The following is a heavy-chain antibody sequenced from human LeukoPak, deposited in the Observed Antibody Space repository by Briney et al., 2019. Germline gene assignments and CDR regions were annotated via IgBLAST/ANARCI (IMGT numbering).Heavy chain of an antibody. V-gene: IGHV4-59*01. Sequence: PSETLSLTCTVSGGSISSYYWSWIRLPPGKELEWIGYIYYSGSTNYNPSLKSRVTISVDTSKNQFSLKLSSVTAADTAVYYCARVSSSTSCYCDWFDPWGQGTLVTVSS. CDR1: GGSISSYY. CDR2: IYYSGST. D-gene: IGHD2-2*01. J-gene: IGHJ5*02. CDR3: ARVSSSTSCYCDWFDP.